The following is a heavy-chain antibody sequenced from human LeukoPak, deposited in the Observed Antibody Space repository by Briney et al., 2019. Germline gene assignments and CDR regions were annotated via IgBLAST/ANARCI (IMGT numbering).Heavy chain of an antibody. CDR3: ARHDRNSNYFDY. V-gene: IGHV4-34*01. CDR2: INHSGST. D-gene: IGHD2-21*02. CDR1: GGSFSGYY. J-gene: IGHJ4*02. Sequence: SETLSLTCAVYGGSFSGYYWSWIRQPPGKGLEWIGEINHSGSTNYNPSLKSRVTISVDTSKNQFSLKLSSVTAADTAVYYCARHDRNSNYFDYWGQGTLVTVSS.